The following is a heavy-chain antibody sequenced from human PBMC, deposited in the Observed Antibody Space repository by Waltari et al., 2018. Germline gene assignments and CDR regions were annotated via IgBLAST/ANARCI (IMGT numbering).Heavy chain of an antibody. CDR3: AKDKRAVTAPRGAFDI. CDR2: LDADGTRT. V-gene: IGHV3-74*01. Sequence: EVQLVESGGGLVQPGGSLRLSCEASGFPLGNFWVYWVSQGPGKGLMYVSGLDADGTRTRYADSVRGRFTISRDNAKNAVYLQMTSLRNEDTAVYYCAKDKRAVTAPRGAFDIWGQGTMVTVSS. CDR1: GFPLGNFW. D-gene: IGHD2-21*02. J-gene: IGHJ3*02.